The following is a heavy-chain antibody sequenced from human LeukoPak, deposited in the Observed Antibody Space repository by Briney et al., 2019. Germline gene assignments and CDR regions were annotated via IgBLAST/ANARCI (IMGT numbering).Heavy chain of an antibody. V-gene: IGHV6-1*01. D-gene: IGHD3-16*02. CDR3: ARAGGGVIDY. CDR2: TYYRSKWYN. CDR1: GDDVSINTAA. Sequence: SQTLSLTFVISGDDVSINTAAWNWIRQSPSRGLEWLGRTYYRSKWYNEYAVSVKSRITINPDTSKNQFSLQVNSVTPEDSAVYYCARAGGGVIDYWGQGTRVTVSS. J-gene: IGHJ4*02.